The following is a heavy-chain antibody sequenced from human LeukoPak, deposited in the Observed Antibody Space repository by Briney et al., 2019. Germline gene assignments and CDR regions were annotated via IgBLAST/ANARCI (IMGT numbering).Heavy chain of an antibody. D-gene: IGHD5-12*01. CDR1: GFTSSSYG. J-gene: IGHJ6*02. CDR2: ISYDGSNK. Sequence: GGSLRLSCAASGFTSSSYGMHWVRQAPGKGLEWVAVISYDGSNKYYADSVKGRFTISRDNSKNTLYLQMNSLRAEDTALYYCAGPRGYSGYIDYYYGMDVWGQGTTVTVSS. V-gene: IGHV3-30*03. CDR3: AGPRGYSGYIDYYYGMDV.